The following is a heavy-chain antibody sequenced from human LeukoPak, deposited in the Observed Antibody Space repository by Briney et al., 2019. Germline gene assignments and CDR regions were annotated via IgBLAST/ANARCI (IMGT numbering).Heavy chain of an antibody. V-gene: IGHV1-69*06. J-gene: IGHJ6*03. D-gene: IGHD6-13*01. CDR2: IIPIFGTA. CDR3: ARVVGLTGYSSTWYSGYYYYMDV. CDR1: GHTFTGYY. Sequence: SVKVSCKASGHTFTGYYMHWVRQAPGQGLEWMGGIIPIFGTANYAQKFQDRVTITADKSTGTAYMELSSLRSEDTAVYYCARVVGLTGYSSTWYSGYYYYMDVWGKGTTVTVSS.